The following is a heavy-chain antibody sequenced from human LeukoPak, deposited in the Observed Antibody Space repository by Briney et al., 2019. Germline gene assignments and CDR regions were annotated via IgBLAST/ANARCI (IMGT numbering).Heavy chain of an antibody. D-gene: IGHD4-11*01. CDR2: IDPSDSYT. CDR3: ARRDYSNYGDYYGMDV. Sequence: GESLKISFKGSGXSFTSYWISWVRQMPGKGLEWMGRIDPSDSYTNYSPSFQGHVTISADKSISTAYLQWSSLKASDTAMYYCARRDYSNYGDYYGMDVWGQGTTVTVSS. J-gene: IGHJ6*02. V-gene: IGHV5-10-1*01. CDR1: GXSFTSYW.